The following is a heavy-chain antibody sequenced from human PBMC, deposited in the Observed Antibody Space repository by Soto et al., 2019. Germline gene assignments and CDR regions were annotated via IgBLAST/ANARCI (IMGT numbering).Heavy chain of an antibody. CDR2: ISAYNGNT. Sequence: QVQLVQSGAEVKKPGASVKVSCKASGYTFTSYGITWVRQAPGQGLEWMGWISAYNGNTKYAQKLQGRVTVTTDTSTSTAYMELRRLRSDDTAVYYCARVASGYYSPSDYWGQGTLVTVSS. D-gene: IGHD3-3*01. V-gene: IGHV1-18*04. CDR3: ARVASGYYSPSDY. J-gene: IGHJ4*02. CDR1: GYTFTSYG.